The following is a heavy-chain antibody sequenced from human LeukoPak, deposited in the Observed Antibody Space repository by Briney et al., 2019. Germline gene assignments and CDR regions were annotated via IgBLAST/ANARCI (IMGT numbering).Heavy chain of an antibody. CDR3: ARHYGSGSYDAFDI. D-gene: IGHD3-10*01. CDR2: IYPSDSDT. CDR1: GYIFTSYW. V-gene: IGHV5-51*01. J-gene: IGHJ3*02. Sequence: GESLKISCKGSGYIFTSYWIGWVRQMPGKGLEWMGIIYPSDSDTTYSPSFQGQVTISADKSISTASLQWSSLKASDTAMYYCARHYGSGSYDAFDIWGQGTMVTVSS.